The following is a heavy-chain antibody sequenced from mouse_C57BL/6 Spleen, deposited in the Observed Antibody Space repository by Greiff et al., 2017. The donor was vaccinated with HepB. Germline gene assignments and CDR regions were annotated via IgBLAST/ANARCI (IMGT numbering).Heavy chain of an antibody. CDR2: ISSGSSTS. CDR1: GFTFSDYG. J-gene: IGHJ4*01. Sequence: DVHLVESGGGLVKPGGSLKLSCAASGFTFSDYGMHWVRQAPEKGLEWVAYISSGSSTSYYADTVKGRFTISRDNAKNTLFLQMTSLRSEDTAMYYCATSYYDYDGGYAMDYWGQGTSVTVSS. V-gene: IGHV5-17*01. D-gene: IGHD2-4*01. CDR3: ATSYYDYDGGYAMDY.